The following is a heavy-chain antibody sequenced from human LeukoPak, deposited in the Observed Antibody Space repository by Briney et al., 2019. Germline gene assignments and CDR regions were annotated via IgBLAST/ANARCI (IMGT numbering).Heavy chain of an antibody. CDR1: GYTFTSCA. CDR3: ARWGGTVAGNGVRYYYGMDV. V-gene: IGHV1-3*01. J-gene: IGHJ6*04. D-gene: IGHD6-19*01. CDR2: INAGNGNT. Sequence: ASVKVSCKASGYTFTSCAMHWVRQAPGQRLEWMGWINAGNGNTKYSQKFQGRVTITRDTSASTAYMELSSLRSEDTAVYYCARWGGTVAGNGVRYYYGMDVWGKGTTVTVSS.